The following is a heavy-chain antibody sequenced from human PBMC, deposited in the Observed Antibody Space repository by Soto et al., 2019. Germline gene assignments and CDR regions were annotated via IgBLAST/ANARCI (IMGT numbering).Heavy chain of an antibody. V-gene: IGHV4-38-2*01. Sequence: PSETLSLTCGVSDSSRNSNYYWLWIRHPPGKGLDWIGAIHHSGTTYYTPSLKSRVTISMDTYKNHFSLRLTSVAASDTAVYYGATSAIYNLGSFDPWAQGPLVTVS. CDR1: DSSRNSNYY. CDR2: IHHSGTT. J-gene: IGHJ5*02. D-gene: IGHD1-1*01. CDR3: ATSAIYNLGSFDP.